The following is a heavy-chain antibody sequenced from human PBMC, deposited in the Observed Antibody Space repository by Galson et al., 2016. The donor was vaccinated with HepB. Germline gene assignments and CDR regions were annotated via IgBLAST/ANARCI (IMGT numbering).Heavy chain of an antibody. CDR3: ARHSGVSSVSYQGIDY. Sequence: SETLSLTCTVSGGSISSSTYYWAWIRQPPGKGLEWIGSIYYSGSTSYYPSLKSRVTISVDTSKNQFSLNLSSVTAAETAVYYWARHSGVSSVSYQGIDYGGQGTLVTVSS. J-gene: IGHJ4*02. CDR1: GGSISSSTYY. D-gene: IGHD1-26*01. V-gene: IGHV4-39*01. CDR2: IYYSGST.